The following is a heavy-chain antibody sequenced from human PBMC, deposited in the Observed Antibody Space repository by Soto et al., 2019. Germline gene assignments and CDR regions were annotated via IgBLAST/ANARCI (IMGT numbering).Heavy chain of an antibody. Sequence: GSLRLSCAVSGFTFISYAMSWVRQDPGKGLEWVSAISGSGDSTYYAASVKGRFTISRDNSKNTLYLQMNSLRAEDAAVYYCARGLYAYSEVGIGYWGQGTMVTVYS. V-gene: IGHV3-23*01. D-gene: IGHD4-4*01. CDR1: GFTFISYA. CDR3: ARGLYAYSEVGIGY. J-gene: IGHJ4*02. CDR2: ISGSGDST.